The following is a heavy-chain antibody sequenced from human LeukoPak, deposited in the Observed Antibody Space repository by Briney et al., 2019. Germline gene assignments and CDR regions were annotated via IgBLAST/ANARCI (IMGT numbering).Heavy chain of an antibody. J-gene: IGHJ5*02. CDR2: ISAYNGNT. CDR1: GYTFTSYG. D-gene: IGHD1-26*01. V-gene: IGHV1-18*01. CDR3: ARSSGSYGVAWFDP. Sequence: ASVKVSCKASGYTFTSYGISWVRQAPGQGLEWMGWISAYNGNTNYAQKLQGRVTMTTDTSTSTAYMELRSLRSDDTAVYYCARSSGSYGVAWFDPWGQGTLVTVSS.